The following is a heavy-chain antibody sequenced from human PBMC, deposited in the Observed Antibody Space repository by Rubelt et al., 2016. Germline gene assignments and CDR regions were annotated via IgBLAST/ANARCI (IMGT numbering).Heavy chain of an antibody. CDR3: ARVGALAARKIYYFDY. J-gene: IGHJ4*02. Sequence: QVQLVQSGAEVKKPGASVKVSCKASGYTFTSYAMHWVRQAPGQRLEWMGWLNAGNGTTKYSQKFPGRVTLTSETSAITASMGLRSLRSDDTAVYYCARVGALAARKIYYFDYWGQGTLVTVSS. CDR1: GYTFTSYA. V-gene: IGHV1-3*01. D-gene: IGHD6-6*01. CDR2: LNAGNGTT.